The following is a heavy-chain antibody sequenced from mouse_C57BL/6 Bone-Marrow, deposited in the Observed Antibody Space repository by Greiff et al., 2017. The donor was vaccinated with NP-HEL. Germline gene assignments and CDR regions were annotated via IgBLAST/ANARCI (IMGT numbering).Heavy chain of an antibody. CDR2: ISDGGSYT. J-gene: IGHJ1*03. CDR1: GFTFSSYA. CDR3: ARDRDDGYYLFYWYIDV. V-gene: IGHV5-4*01. Sequence: EVKLMESGGGLVKPGGSLKLSCAASGFTFSSYAMSWVRQTPEKRLEWVATISDGGSYTYYPDNVKGRFTISRDNAKNNLYLQMSHPKSEDTAMYYCARDRDDGYYLFYWYIDVWGTGTTVTVSS. D-gene: IGHD2-3*01.